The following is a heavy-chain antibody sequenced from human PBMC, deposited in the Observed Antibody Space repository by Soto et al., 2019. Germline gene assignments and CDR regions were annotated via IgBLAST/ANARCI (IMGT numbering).Heavy chain of an antibody. V-gene: IGHV3-30*03. Sequence: QLQLMESGGGVVQPGRSLRLSCAASGFTFNTHGMHWVRQAPGKGLEWVAVISHDGNYKYYAESAKGRFTISRDNSNNALYLEMNSLRVEDTAFYYCKASPPATPRDWFEPWGQGTLVTVSS. J-gene: IGHJ5*02. CDR3: KASPPATPRDWFEP. CDR2: ISHDGNYK. CDR1: GFTFNTHG.